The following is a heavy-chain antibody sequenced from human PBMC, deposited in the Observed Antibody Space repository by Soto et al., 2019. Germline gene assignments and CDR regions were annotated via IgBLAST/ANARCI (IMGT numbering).Heavy chain of an antibody. CDR1: GFTVSDYY. D-gene: IGHD3-10*02. V-gene: IGHV3-11*06. J-gene: IGHJ4*02. CDR2: SSNSGTYT. Sequence: PGGSLRLSCAASGFTVSDYYMSWIRQAPGKGLEWLSYSSNSGTYTRYADSVEGRFSISRDNAKNSLYLQIDSLRGEDTATYYCARSGDNYNVLDYWGQGTPVTVSS. CDR3: ARSGDNYNVLDY.